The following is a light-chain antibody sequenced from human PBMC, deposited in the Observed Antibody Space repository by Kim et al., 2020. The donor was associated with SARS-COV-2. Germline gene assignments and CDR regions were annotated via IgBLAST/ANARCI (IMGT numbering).Light chain of an antibody. CDR3: QQRSNWPPRAYT. CDR2: DAS. CDR1: QSVSSY. J-gene: IGKJ2*01. Sequence: PGERATLSCRASQSVSSYLAWYQQKPGQAPRLLIYDASNRATGIPARFSGSGSGTDFTLTISSLEPEDFAVYYCQQRSNWPPRAYTFGQGTKLEI. V-gene: IGKV3-11*01.